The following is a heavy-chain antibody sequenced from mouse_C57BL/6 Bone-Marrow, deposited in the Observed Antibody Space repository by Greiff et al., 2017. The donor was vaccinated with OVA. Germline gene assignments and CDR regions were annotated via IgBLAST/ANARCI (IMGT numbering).Heavy chain of an antibody. CDR2: IYPSDSET. CDR3: ATDY. J-gene: IGHJ2*01. Sequence: QVQLQQPGAELVRPGSSVKLSCKASGYTFTSYWMDWVKQRPGQGLEWIGIIYPSDSETNYNQKFKDKATLTVDTSSSTAYMQLSSLSSEDSAVYYCATDYWGQGTTLTVSS. CDR1: GYTFTSYW. V-gene: IGHV1-61*01.